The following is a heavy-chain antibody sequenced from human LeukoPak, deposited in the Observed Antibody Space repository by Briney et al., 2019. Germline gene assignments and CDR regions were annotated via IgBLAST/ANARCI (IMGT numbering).Heavy chain of an antibody. J-gene: IGHJ3*02. CDR1: GGSISTYY. CDR2: IYYSGIT. Sequence: KPSETLSLTCTVSGGSISTYYWSWIRQPPGRGLEWIGYIYYSGITDYSPSLKSRVTISIDTSKKQFSLKLSSVTAADTAVYYCARWEASRVAFDMWGQGTLVTVSS. D-gene: IGHD1-26*01. V-gene: IGHV4-59*01. CDR3: ARWEASRVAFDM.